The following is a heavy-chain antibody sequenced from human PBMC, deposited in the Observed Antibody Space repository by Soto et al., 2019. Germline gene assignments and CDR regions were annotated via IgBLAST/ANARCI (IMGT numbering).Heavy chain of an antibody. J-gene: IGHJ3*02. V-gene: IGHV4-4*02. CDR3: ATAILNCSGGSCYSYDAFDI. D-gene: IGHD2-15*01. CDR2: IYHSGST. Sequence: QVQLQESGPGLVKPSGTLSLTCAVSGGSISSSNWWSWVRQPPGKGLEWIGEIYHSGSTNYNPSLKSRVTISVDKSKNQFSLKLSSVTAADTAVYYCATAILNCSGGSCYSYDAFDIWGQGTMVTVSS. CDR1: GGSISSSNW.